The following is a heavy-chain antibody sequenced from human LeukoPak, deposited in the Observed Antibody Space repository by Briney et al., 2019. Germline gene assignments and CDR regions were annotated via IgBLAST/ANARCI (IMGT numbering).Heavy chain of an antibody. V-gene: IGHV1-69*05. CDR1: GGTFSSYA. CDR3: ARDLSYSGDY. D-gene: IGHD3-10*01. J-gene: IGHJ4*02. CDR2: IIPIFGTA. Sequence: ASVKVSCKASGGTFSSYAISWVRQAPGQGLEWMGRIIPIFGTANYARKFQGRVTITTDESTSTAYMELSSLRSEDTAVYYCARDLSYSGDYWGQGTLVTVSS.